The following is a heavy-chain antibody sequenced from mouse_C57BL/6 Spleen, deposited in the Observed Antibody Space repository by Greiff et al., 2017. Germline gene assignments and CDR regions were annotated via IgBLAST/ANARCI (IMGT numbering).Heavy chain of an antibody. CDR1: GYTFTGYW. D-gene: IGHD2-1*01. CDR3: ARREIYYGDGDY. J-gene: IGHJ4*01. CDR2: ILPGSGST. Sequence: VKLMESGAELMKPGASVKLSCKATGYTFTGYWIEWVQQRPGHGLEWIGEILPGSGSTNYNEKFKGKATFTADTSSKTAYMQLSSRTTEDAAIYYCARREIYYGDGDYWGQGTSVTVSS. V-gene: IGHV1-9*01.